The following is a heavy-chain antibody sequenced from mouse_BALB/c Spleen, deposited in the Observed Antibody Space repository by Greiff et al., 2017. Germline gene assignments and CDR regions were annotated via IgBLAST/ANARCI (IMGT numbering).Heavy chain of an antibody. D-gene: IGHD1-1*01. J-gene: IGHJ4*01. CDR1: GYTFTSYW. CDR2: IYPGNSDT. Sequence: VQLQQSGTVLARPGASVKMSCKASGYTFTSYWMHWVKQRPGQGLEWIGAIYPGNSDTSYNQKFKGKAKLTAVTSTSTAYMELSSLTNEDSAVYYCTRSRYYYGSSYGYAMDYWGQGTSVTVSS. CDR3: TRSRYYYGSSYGYAMDY. V-gene: IGHV1-5*01.